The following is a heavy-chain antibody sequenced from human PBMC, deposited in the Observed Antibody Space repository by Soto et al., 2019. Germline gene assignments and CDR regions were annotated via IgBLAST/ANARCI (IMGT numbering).Heavy chain of an antibody. D-gene: IGHD1-26*01. V-gene: IGHV3-23*01. CDR2: ISGSGGST. CDR3: ASPPPWEPPLYYFDY. J-gene: IGHJ4*02. Sequence: PGGSLRLSCAASGFTFSSYAMSWVRQTPGKGLEWVSAISGSGGSTYYADSVKGRFTISRDNSKNTLYLQMNSLRAEDTAVYYCASPPPWEPPLYYFDYWGQGTLVTVSS. CDR1: GFTFSSYA.